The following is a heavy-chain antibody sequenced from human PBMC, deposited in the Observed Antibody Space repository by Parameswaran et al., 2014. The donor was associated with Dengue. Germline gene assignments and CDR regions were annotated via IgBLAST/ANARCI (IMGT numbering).Heavy chain of an antibody. D-gene: IGHD6-19*01. CDR2: INSDGSRT. J-gene: IGHJ4*02. V-gene: IGHV3-74*01. CDR3: ARASASGWYYFDF. Sequence: WIRQPPGKGLVWVSVINSDGSRTTYADSVKGRFTIARDNAKNTLYLQMNSLRAEDTAVYYCARASASGWYYFDFWGQGTLVTVSS.